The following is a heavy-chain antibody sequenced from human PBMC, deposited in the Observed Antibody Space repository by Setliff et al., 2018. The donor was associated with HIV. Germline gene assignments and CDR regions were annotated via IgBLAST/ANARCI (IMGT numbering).Heavy chain of an antibody. J-gene: IGHJ4*02. CDR2: INPNSGDT. CDR3: ATGRLIKLIWGVIKELAY. D-gene: IGHD3-10*01. Sequence: ASVKVSCKASGYTFTVSYLHWVRQAPGQGLEWMGWINPNSGDTNYAQKFQGRVTMTRDTSISTAYMELSRLRSDDTAMYYCATGRLIKLIWGVIKELAYWGQGTLVTVPQ. CDR1: GYTFTVSY. V-gene: IGHV1-2*02.